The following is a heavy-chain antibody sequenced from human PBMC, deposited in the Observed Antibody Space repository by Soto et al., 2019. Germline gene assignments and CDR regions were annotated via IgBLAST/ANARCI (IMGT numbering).Heavy chain of an antibody. Sequence: ASVKVSCKASGGTFSSYAISWVRQAPGQGLEWMGGLIPIFGTANYAQKFQGRVTITADESTSTAYMELSSLRSEDTAVYYCAGSLGELSLYYFDYWGQGTLVTVSS. CDR1: GGTFSSYA. CDR3: AGSLGELSLYYFDY. D-gene: IGHD3-16*02. CDR2: LIPIFGTA. V-gene: IGHV1-69*13. J-gene: IGHJ4*02.